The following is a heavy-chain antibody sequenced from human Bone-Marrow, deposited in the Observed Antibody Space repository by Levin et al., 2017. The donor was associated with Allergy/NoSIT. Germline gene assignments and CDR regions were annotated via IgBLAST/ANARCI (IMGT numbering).Heavy chain of an antibody. D-gene: IGHD6-19*01. CDR2: IWYDGSNK. Sequence: PGGSLRLSCAASGFTFSSYGMHWVRQAPGKGLEWVAVIWYDGSNKYYADSVKGRFTISRDNSKNTLYLQMNSLRAEDTAVYYCARDFWVAVAGKTLSPASTYGMDVWGQGTTVTVSS. CDR3: ARDFWVAVAGKTLSPASTYGMDV. V-gene: IGHV3-33*01. CDR1: GFTFSSYG. J-gene: IGHJ6*02.